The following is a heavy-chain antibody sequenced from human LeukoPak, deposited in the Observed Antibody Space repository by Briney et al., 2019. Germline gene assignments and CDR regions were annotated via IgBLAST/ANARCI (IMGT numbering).Heavy chain of an antibody. CDR2: INTNTGNP. D-gene: IGHD3-22*01. V-gene: IGHV7-4-1*02. Sequence: ASVKVSCKASGYTFTSYAMNWVRQAPGQGLEWMGWINTNTGNPTYGQGFTGRFVFSLYTSVCTAYLQISSLKAEDTAVYYCARSTDYYDSSGYSSSDAFDIWGQGTMVTVSS. J-gene: IGHJ3*02. CDR3: ARSTDYYDSSGYSSSDAFDI. CDR1: GYTFTSYA.